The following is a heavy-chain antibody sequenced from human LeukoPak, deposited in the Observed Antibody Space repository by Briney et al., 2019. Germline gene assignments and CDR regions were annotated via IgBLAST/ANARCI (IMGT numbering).Heavy chain of an antibody. J-gene: IGHJ5*02. V-gene: IGHV3-23*01. CDR1: GFTFSSYA. CDR3: AKGDSSSWYARSGNWFDP. CDR2: ISGSGGST. D-gene: IGHD6-13*01. Sequence: PGGSLRLSCAASGFTFSSYAMSWVRQAPGKGLGWVSAISGSGGSTYYADSVKGRFTISRDNSKNTLYLQMNSLRAEDTAVYYCAKGDSSSWYARSGNWFDPWGQGTLVTVSS.